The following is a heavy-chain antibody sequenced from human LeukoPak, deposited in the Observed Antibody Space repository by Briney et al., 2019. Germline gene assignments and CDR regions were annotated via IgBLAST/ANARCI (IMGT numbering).Heavy chain of an antibody. D-gene: IGHD5-18*01. V-gene: IGHV1-2*02. J-gene: IGHJ3*02. CDR2: INPNSGGT. CDR1: GYTFTGYY. CDR3: ARERDTAMVTGDAFDI. Sequence: ASVKVSCKASGYTFTGYYMHWVRQAPGQGLESMGWINPNSGGTNYAQKFQGRVTMTRDTSISTAYMELSRLRSDDTAVYYCARERDTAMVTGDAFDIWGQGTMVTVSS.